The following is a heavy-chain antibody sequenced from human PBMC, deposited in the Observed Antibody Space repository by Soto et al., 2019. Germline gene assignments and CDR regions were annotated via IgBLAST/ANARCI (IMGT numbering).Heavy chain of an antibody. CDR1: GGTFSSYA. CDR3: ASGYCGGGSCTRKYYFDY. D-gene: IGHD2-15*01. V-gene: IGHV1-69*01. CDR2: IIPIFGTA. Sequence: QVQLVQSGAEVKKPGSSVKVSCKASGGTFSSYAISWVRQAPGQGLEWMGGIIPIFGTANYAQKFQGRVTITADESTSTAYMELSSLRSEDTAVYYCASGYCGGGSCTRKYYFDYWGQGTLVTVSS. J-gene: IGHJ4*02.